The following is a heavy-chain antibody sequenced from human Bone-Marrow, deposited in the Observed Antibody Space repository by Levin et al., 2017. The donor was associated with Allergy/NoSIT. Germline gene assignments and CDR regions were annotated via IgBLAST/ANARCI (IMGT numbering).Heavy chain of an antibody. CDR3: ARGSMTTFGVVTYYGMDV. J-gene: IGHJ6*02. CDR2: ISYDGRKK. D-gene: IGHD3-3*01. V-gene: IGHV3-30*04. CDR1: GFNFNIYA. Sequence: PGGSLRLSCAASGFNFNIYALHWVRQAPGKGLEWVAVISYDGRKKYYADSVKAQFTVSRDNSKNTLYLQMDSLRAEDTAVYYCARGSMTTFGVVTYYGMDVWGQGPTVTVSS.